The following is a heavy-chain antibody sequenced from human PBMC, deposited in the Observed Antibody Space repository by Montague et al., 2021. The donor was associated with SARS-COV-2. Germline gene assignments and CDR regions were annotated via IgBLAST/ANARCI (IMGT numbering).Heavy chain of an antibody. J-gene: IGHJ5*02. CDR1: GGSITGSSYY. CDR3: ARPGRDRSAWNPWDWFDP. D-gene: IGHD3-22*01. CDR2: IFYSGGT. V-gene: IGHV4-39*07. Sequence: SETLSLTCTVPGGSITGSSYYWAWVRRSPGKGLEWLGSIFYSGGTYDNPSLKSRVTMSLDTSKNQFSLNLTPVTAADTAVYYCARPGRDRSAWNPWDWFDPWGQGIPVTVSS.